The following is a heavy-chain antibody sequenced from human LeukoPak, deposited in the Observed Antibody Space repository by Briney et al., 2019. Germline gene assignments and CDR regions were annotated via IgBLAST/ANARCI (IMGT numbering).Heavy chain of an antibody. CDR1: GGTFSSYA. J-gene: IGHJ5*02. V-gene: IGHV1-69*05. Sequence: SVKVSCKASGGTFSSYAISWVRQAPGQGLEWMGRIIPIFGTANYAQKFQARVTITTDESTSTAYMELSSLRSEDTAVYYCARELGYWFDPWGQGTLVTVSS. D-gene: IGHD3-10*01. CDR2: IIPIFGTA. CDR3: ARELGYWFDP.